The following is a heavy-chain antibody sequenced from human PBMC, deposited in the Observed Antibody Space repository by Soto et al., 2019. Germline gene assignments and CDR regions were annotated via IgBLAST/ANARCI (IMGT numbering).Heavy chain of an antibody. CDR2: ISYSGST. CDR3: ASRVVDAGYFDY. CDR1: GGSISSGDYY. D-gene: IGHD2-15*01. Sequence: TSETLSLTCTVSGGSISSGDYYWSWIRQPPGKGLGWIGYISYSGSTFYNPSLKSRLTISVDTSKNQFSLKLSSVTDADTAVYYCASRVVDAGYFDYWGQGTLVTVSS. V-gene: IGHV4-30-4*01. J-gene: IGHJ4*02.